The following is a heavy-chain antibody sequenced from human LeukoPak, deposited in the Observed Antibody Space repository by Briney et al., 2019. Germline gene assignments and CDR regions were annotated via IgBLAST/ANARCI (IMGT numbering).Heavy chain of an antibody. CDR1: GFTFSSYE. Sequence: PGGPLRLSCAASGFTFSSYEMNWVRQAPGKGLEWVSYISSSGSTIYYADSVKGRFTISRANAENSLYLQMNSLRPGDTAVYYCVRAPPGSRAYHYSYMDVWGKGTTVTISS. D-gene: IGHD1-26*01. V-gene: IGHV3-48*03. J-gene: IGHJ6*03. CDR2: ISSSGSTI. CDR3: VRAPPGSRAYHYSYMDV.